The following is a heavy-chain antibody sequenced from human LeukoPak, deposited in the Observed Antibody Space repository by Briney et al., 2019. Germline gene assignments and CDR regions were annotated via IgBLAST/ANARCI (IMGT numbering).Heavy chain of an antibody. CDR2: ISSSSSTL. V-gene: IGHV3-48*01. J-gene: IGHJ4*02. D-gene: IGHD1-26*01. Sequence: GGSLRLSCAVSGFIFSSYSMNWVRQAPGKGLEWVSYISSSSSTLFYADSVKGRFTISRDNSKNTLYLQMNSLRAEDTAVYYCAKDSGRHTPQDYWGQGTLVTVSS. CDR1: GFIFSSYS. CDR3: AKDSGRHTPQDY.